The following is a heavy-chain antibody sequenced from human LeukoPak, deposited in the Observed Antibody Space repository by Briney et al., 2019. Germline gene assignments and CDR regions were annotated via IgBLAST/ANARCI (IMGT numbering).Heavy chain of an antibody. Sequence: GGSLRLSCAASGFTFSNYVMSWVRQAPGKGLEWVSGISGSGGTTYYADSVKGRFSISRDNSKNTLYVQMSSLRAEDTAVYYCAKGTRYSSSWQDAFDIWGQGTMVTVSS. CDR1: GFTFSNYV. CDR2: ISGSGGTT. J-gene: IGHJ3*02. V-gene: IGHV3-23*01. D-gene: IGHD6-13*01. CDR3: AKGTRYSSSWQDAFDI.